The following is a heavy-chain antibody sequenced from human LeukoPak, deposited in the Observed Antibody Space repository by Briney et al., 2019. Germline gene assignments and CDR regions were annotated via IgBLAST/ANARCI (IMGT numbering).Heavy chain of an antibody. CDR2: FDPEDGET. D-gene: IGHD6-19*01. CDR1: GYTLTELS. Sequence: ASVKVSCKVSGYTLTELSMHWVRQAPGKGLEWMGGFDPEDGETIYAQKFQGRVTMTEDTSTDTAYMELSSLGSEDTAVYYCATLAVAGMSYYYGMDVWGQGTTVTVSS. CDR3: ATLAVAGMSYYYGMDV. V-gene: IGHV1-24*01. J-gene: IGHJ6*02.